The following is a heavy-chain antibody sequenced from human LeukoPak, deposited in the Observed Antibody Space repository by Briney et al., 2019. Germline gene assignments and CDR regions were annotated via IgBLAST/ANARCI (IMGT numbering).Heavy chain of an antibody. D-gene: IGHD6-13*01. CDR3: AGARATAAVGYGMDV. Sequence: SETLSLTCTVSGGSISSYYWSWIRQPAGKGLEWIGRIYTSGSTNYNPSLKSRVTMSVDTSKNQFSLKLSSVTAADTAVYYCAGARATAAVGYGMDVWGQGTTVTVSS. CDR2: IYTSGST. V-gene: IGHV4-4*07. J-gene: IGHJ6*02. CDR1: GGSISSYY.